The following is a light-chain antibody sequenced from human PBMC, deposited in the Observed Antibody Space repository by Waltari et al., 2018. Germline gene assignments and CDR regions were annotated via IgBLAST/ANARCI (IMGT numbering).Light chain of an antibody. CDR1: SGHINYA. V-gene: IGLV4-69*01. Sequence: QLVVTQSPSASASLGASVRLTCTLDSGHINYAIAWHQQQPEKGPRFLMKVNSDGTLTRGDGSPDRCSGSTSGAERYLTIASLQSGDEAVYYCQTWGTGVVVFGGGSKLTVL. CDR2: VNSDGTL. CDR3: QTWGTGVVV. J-gene: IGLJ2*01.